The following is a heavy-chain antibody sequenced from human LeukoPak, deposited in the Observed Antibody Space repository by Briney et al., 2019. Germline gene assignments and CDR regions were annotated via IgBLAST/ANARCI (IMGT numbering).Heavy chain of an antibody. Sequence: SETLSLTCAVYGESFSSYYWSWIRQPPGKGLEWIGEINHSGSTNYNPSLKSRVTISVDTSKNQFSLKLSSVTAADTAVYYCARGPAVAATRGAFDIWGQGTMVTVSS. D-gene: IGHD6-19*01. CDR3: ARGPAVAATRGAFDI. CDR2: INHSGST. J-gene: IGHJ3*02. CDR1: GESFSSYY. V-gene: IGHV4-34*01.